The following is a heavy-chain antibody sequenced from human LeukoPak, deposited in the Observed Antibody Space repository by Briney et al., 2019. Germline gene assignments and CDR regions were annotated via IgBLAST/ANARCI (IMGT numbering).Heavy chain of an antibody. CDR3: ARVRNQYDTSGYYPFDS. CDR2: IYYSGST. D-gene: IGHD3-22*01. Sequence: SETLSLTCTVSGGSISSSSYYWGWIRQPTGKGLEWIGSIYYSGSTYYNPSLKSRVTISVDTSKNQFSLKLSSVTAADTAVYYCARVRNQYDTSGYYPFDSWGQGTLVTVSS. J-gene: IGHJ4*02. V-gene: IGHV4-39*01. CDR1: GGSISSSSYY.